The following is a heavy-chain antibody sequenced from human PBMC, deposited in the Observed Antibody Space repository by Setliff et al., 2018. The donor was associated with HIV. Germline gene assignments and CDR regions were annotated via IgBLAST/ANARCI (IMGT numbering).Heavy chain of an antibody. CDR3: ARLFQWMSYAFDI. Sequence: SSETLSLTCTVSGGSISTSSYYWGWIRQPPGKGLEWIGSIYNSGNTYDNPSLKSRVTMSVDTSKNQFSLKLRSVTAADTAVYYCARLFQWMSYAFDIWCQGTMVTVSS. J-gene: IGHJ3*02. V-gene: IGHV4-39*01. D-gene: IGHD5-12*01. CDR1: GGSISTSSYY. CDR2: IYNSGNT.